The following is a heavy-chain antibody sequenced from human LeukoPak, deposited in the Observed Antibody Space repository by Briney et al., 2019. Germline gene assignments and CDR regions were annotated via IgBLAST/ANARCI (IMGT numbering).Heavy chain of an antibody. CDR2: INTDGSST. J-gene: IGHJ6*04. D-gene: IGHD3-10*01. V-gene: IGHV3-74*01. CDR3: ARAGSGSPIPDV. CDR1: GFTLSSYW. Sequence: GGSLRLSCAASGFTLSSYWMHWVRQAPGKGLVWVSRINTDGSSTSYADSVKGRFTISRDNAKNTLYLQMNSLRAEDTAVYYCARAGSGSPIPDVWGKGTTVTVSS.